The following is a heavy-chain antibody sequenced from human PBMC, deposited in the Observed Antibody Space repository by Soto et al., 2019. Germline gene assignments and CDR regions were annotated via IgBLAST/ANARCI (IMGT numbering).Heavy chain of an antibody. CDR2: ISKDGSVI. CDR3: VRSRSGAVPDSFAY. Sequence: QVQLVESGGGVVPHGRSLRLSCAASGFMFSRYAMHWVRQAPGKGLEWVAVISKDGSVIYYADSVKGRFTISRDKSKNMVYLQLNSLRDEDTAVFYCVRSRSGAVPDSFAYWGQGTLVTVAS. J-gene: IGHJ4*02. CDR1: GFMFSRYA. V-gene: IGHV3-30*04. D-gene: IGHD3-10*01.